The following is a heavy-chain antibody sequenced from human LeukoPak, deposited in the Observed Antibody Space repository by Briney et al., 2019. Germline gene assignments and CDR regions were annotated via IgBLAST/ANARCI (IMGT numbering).Heavy chain of an antibody. D-gene: IGHD6-13*01. CDR3: AREPTYTSSWYTTCDY. V-gene: IGHV3-21*06. CDR2: ISSSSSYI. CDR1: GFTFSSYS. Sequence: GGSLRLSCAASGFTFSSYSMNWVRQAPGKGLEWVSSISSSSSYIYYADSVKGRFTISRDNAKNSVYLQMNSLRAEDTAVYYCAREPTYTSSWYTTCDYWGRGTLVTVSS. J-gene: IGHJ4*02.